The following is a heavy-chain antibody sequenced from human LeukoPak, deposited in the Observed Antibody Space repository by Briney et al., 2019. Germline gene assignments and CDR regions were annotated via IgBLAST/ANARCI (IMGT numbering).Heavy chain of an antibody. J-gene: IGHJ3*02. D-gene: IGHD3-10*01. Sequence: ASVKLSCKASGYTFTGYYMHWVRQAPGQGLEWMGRINPNSGGTNYAQKFQGRVTMTRDTSISTAHMEPSRLRSDDTAVYYCARGSVTMARGVIPHAFDIWGQGTKVTVSS. CDR1: GYTFTGYY. CDR2: INPNSGGT. CDR3: ARGSVTMARGVIPHAFDI. V-gene: IGHV1-2*06.